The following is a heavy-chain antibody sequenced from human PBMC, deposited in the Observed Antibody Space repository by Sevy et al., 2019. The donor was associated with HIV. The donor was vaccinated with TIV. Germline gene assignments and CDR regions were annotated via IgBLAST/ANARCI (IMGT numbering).Heavy chain of an antibody. CDR3: AKVRGICGLVYYFDS. D-gene: IGHD3-3*01. V-gene: IGHV3-30*18. J-gene: IGHJ4*02. CDR2: ISYDGSEK. CDR1: GFIFSYYA. Sequence: GGSLRLSCAASGFIFSYYAMHWVRQAPGKGLEWVAVISYDGSEKYYADSVKGRFTISRDNAKNTLYLQMNGLRPDDTGVYYCAKVRGICGLVYYFDSWVQGTLVTVSS.